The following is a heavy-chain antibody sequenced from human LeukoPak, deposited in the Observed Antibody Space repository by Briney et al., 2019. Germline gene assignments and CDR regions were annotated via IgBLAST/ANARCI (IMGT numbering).Heavy chain of an antibody. V-gene: IGHV3-74*03. CDR2: INSDGSST. D-gene: IGHD3-22*01. J-gene: IGHJ4*02. CDR1: GFTFSSYW. Sequence: GGSLRLSCAASGFTFSSYWMHWARQAPGKGLVWVSRINSDGSSTTYADSVKGRFTIARDNAKNTLYRQMNSLRPQDTAVYYCARDVDYHVTSECFDYWGQGTLVTVSS. CDR3: ARDVDYHVTSECFDY.